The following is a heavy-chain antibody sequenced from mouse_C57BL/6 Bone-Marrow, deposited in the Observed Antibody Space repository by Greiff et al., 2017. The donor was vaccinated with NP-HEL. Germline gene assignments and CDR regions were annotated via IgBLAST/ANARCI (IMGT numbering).Heavy chain of an antibody. V-gene: IGHV5-15*01. CDR3: ARLDYDSLYYYAMDY. J-gene: IGHJ4*01. CDR2: ISNLAYSI. D-gene: IGHD2-4*01. CDR1: GFTFSDYG. Sequence: DVMLVESGGGLVQPGGSLKLSCAASGFTFSDYGMAWVRQAPRKGPAWVAFISNLAYSIYYADTVTGRFTISRENAKNTLYLEMSSLRSEDTAMYYCARLDYDSLYYYAMDYWGQGTSVTVSS.